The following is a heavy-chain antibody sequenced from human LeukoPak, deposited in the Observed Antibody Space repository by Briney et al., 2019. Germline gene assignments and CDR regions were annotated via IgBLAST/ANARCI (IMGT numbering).Heavy chain of an antibody. CDR3: ARDRAARPSLGDAFDI. V-gene: IGHV1-69*01. J-gene: IGHJ3*02. CDR1: GGTFSSYA. CDR2: IIPIFGTA. D-gene: IGHD6-6*01. Sequence: SVKVSCKASGGTFSSYAISWVRQAPGQGLEWMLEIIPIFGTANYAQKFQGRVTITADESTSTAYMELSSLRSEDTAVYYCARDRAARPSLGDAFDIWGQGTMVTVSS.